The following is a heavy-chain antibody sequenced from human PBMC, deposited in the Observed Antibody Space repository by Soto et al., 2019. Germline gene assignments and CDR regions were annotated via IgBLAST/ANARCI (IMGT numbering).Heavy chain of an antibody. Sequence: PSRGLEWLGRTYYRSKWYNDYAVSVKSRITINPGTSKNQFSLQLNSVTPEDTAVYYCARENYPLGYCSSTGCYVFYYYGMDVWGQGTTVTVSS. CDR3: ARENYPLGYCSSTGCYVFYYYGMDV. V-gene: IGHV6-1*01. D-gene: IGHD2-2*01. J-gene: IGHJ6*02. CDR2: TYYRSKWYN.